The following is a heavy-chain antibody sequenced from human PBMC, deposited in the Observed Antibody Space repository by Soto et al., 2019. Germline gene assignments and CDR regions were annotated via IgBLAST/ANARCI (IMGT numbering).Heavy chain of an antibody. J-gene: IGHJ6*02. CDR3: ARGPDYYGSGSYTKRNYYYYYGMDV. Sequence: PSETLSLTCAVYGGSFSGYYWSWIRQPPGKGLEWIGEINHSGSTNYNPSLKSRVTISVDTSKNQFSLKLSSVTAADTAVYYCARGPDYYGSGSYTKRNYYYYYGMDVWGQGTTVTVS. D-gene: IGHD3-10*01. V-gene: IGHV4-34*01. CDR2: INHSGST. CDR1: GGSFSGYY.